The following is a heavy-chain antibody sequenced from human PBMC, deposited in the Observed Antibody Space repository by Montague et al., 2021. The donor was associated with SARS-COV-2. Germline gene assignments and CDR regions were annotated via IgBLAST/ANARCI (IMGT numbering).Heavy chain of an antibody. CDR1: GGSISSYY. CDR3: ARHGRFSVKVNTPRGAFDX. D-gene: IGHD1-1*01. CDR2: IYFSGST. J-gene: IGHJ3*02. Sequence: SETLSLTCTVSGGSISSYYWSWIRQPPGKGLEWIGYIYFSGSTDYNPALKSRVTTSVDTSKNQFSLRLSSLTAADTAVYYCARHGRFSVKVNTPRGAFDXWGPGTMVTVSS. V-gene: IGHV4-59*08.